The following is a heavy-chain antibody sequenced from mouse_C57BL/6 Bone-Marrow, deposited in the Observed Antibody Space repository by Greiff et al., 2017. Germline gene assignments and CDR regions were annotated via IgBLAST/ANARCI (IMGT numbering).Heavy chain of an antibody. CDR2: SSDGGSYT. V-gene: IGHV5-4*01. D-gene: IGHD1-1*01. Sequence: DVKLVESGGGLVKPGGSLKLSCAASGFTFSSYAMSWARQTPEKRLEWVATSSDGGSYTYYPDNVKGRFTISRDDAKNNLYLQMSHLKSEDTAMYYCARDRSSSFDYWGQGTTLTVSS. J-gene: IGHJ2*01. CDR3: ARDRSSSFDY. CDR1: GFTFSSYA.